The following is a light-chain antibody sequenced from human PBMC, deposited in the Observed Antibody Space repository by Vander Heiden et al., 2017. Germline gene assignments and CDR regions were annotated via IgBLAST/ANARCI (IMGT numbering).Light chain of an antibody. V-gene: IGLV2-23*01. CDR3: CSYAGSSTDVV. J-gene: IGLJ2*01. Sequence: QSALTQPASVSGSPGQSITISCTGTSSDVGSYNLVSWYQQHPGKAPKLMIYEGSKRPSGVSNRFSGSKSGNTASLTISGLQAEDEADYYCCSYAGSSTDVVVGGGTKLTVI. CDR2: EGS. CDR1: SSDVGSYNL.